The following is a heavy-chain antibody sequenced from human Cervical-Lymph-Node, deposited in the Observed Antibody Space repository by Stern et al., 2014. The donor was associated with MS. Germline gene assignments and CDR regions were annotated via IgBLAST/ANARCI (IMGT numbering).Heavy chain of an antibody. CDR1: GGNFSNYD. CDR2: VLPTFHTA. Sequence: VQLVESGAEVKKPGASVKVSCKTSGGNFSNYDFTWVRPAPGQGLEWMGGVLPTFHTAPYAQKFKGRVTITADKSTSTVYMELSSLRFDDTAVYYCAREQTRLQFCRGGRCPDWFDPWGQGTLVTVSS. D-gene: IGHD2-15*01. V-gene: IGHV1-69*06. CDR3: AREQTRLQFCRGGRCPDWFDP. J-gene: IGHJ5*02.